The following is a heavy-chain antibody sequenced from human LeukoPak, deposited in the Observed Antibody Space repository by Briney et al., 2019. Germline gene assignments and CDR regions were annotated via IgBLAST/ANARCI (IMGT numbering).Heavy chain of an antibody. CDR3: ARGVKITGTTWFDP. Sequence: GASVKVSCTASGDTFTGYYMHWVRQAPGQGLEWMGWSNPNSGGTNYAQKFQGMVTMTRDTSLSTGYMELSRLRSDDPAVYYCARGVKITGTTWFDPWGQGTLVTVSS. J-gene: IGHJ5*02. V-gene: IGHV1-2*02. CDR2: SNPNSGGT. CDR1: GDTFTGYY. D-gene: IGHD1-7*01.